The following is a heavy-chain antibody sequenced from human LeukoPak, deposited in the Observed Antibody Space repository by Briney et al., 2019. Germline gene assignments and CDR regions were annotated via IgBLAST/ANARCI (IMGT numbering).Heavy chain of an antibody. V-gene: IGHV7-4-1*02. CDR2: INTNTGNP. D-gene: IGHD4-23*01. Sequence: ASVKVSCKASGNTFTSYVMNWVRQAPGQGLEWMGWINTNTGNPTYAQGFTGRFVFSLDTSVSAAYLQISSLKAEDTAVYYCARGRGATREGGNHYYFDYWGQGTLVTVSS. CDR3: ARGRGATREGGNHYYFDY. J-gene: IGHJ4*02. CDR1: GNTFTSYV.